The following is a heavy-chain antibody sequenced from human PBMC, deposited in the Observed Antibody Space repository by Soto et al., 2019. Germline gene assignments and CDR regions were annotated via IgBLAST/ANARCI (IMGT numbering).Heavy chain of an antibody. J-gene: IGHJ6*02. CDR2: ISYDGSNK. V-gene: IGHV3-30-3*01. CDR1: GFTFSSYA. CDR3: ASSGRAEQWIGSYGMDV. D-gene: IGHD6-19*01. Sequence: GGSLRLSCAASGFTFSSYAMHWVRQAPGKGLEWVAVISYDGSNKYDADSVKGQFTISSDNSKNRLYLQMNSLRAEDTAVYYCASSGRAEQWIGSYGMDVWGQGTTVTVSS.